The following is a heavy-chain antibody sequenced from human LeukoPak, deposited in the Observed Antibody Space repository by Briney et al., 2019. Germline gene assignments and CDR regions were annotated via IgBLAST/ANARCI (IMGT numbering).Heavy chain of an antibody. CDR2: IWCDGSNK. CDR3: ARDLYYYDSSGYSDY. D-gene: IGHD3-22*01. J-gene: IGHJ4*02. Sequence: GGSLTLSCAASGFTFSSYGMHWVREAPDKGLEWVAVIWCDGSNKYYADSVKGRFTISRDNSKNTLYLQMNSLRAEDTAVYYCARDLYYYDSSGYSDYWGQGTLVTVSS. V-gene: IGHV3-33*01. CDR1: GFTFSSYG.